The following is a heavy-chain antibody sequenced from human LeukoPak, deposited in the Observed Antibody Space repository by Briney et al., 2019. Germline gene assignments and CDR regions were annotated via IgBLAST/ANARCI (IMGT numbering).Heavy chain of an antibody. CDR2: ISSSSSYT. J-gene: IGHJ5*02. CDR3: AVRRITMVRGVIGSDWFDP. D-gene: IGHD3-10*01. Sequence: GGSLRLSCAASGFTFSDYYMSWIRQAPGKGLEWVSYISSSSSYTNYADSVKGRFTISRDNAKNSLYLQMNSLRAEDTAVYYCAVRRITMVRGVIGSDWFDPWGQGTLVTVSS. V-gene: IGHV3-11*06. CDR1: GFTFSDYY.